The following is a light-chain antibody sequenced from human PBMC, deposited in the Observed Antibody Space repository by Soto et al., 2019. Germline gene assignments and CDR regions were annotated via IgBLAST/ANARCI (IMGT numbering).Light chain of an antibody. CDR1: SSNIGTGYD. CDR2: GNN. CDR3: QSYDSSVSGAV. V-gene: IGLV1-40*01. Sequence: QPVLTQPPSVSGAPGQKVTISCTGSSSNIGTGYDVHWYRQVPGTAPKLLIYGNNNRPSGVPDRFSGSKSGTSASLAIAGLQAEDEADYYCQSYDSSVSGAVFGGGTKLTVL. J-gene: IGLJ2*01.